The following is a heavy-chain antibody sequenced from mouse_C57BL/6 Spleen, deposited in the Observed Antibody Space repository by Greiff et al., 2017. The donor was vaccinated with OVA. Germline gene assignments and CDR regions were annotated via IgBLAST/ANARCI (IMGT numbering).Heavy chain of an antibody. D-gene: IGHD4-1*01. Sequence: QVQLQQPGAELVMPGASVKLSCKASGYTFTSYWMHWVKQRPGQGLEWIGEIDPSDSYTNYNQKFKGKSTLTVDKSSSTAYIQLSSLTSEDSAVYYCARGLTDAWFAYWGQGTLVTVSA. CDR2: IDPSDSYT. J-gene: IGHJ3*01. V-gene: IGHV1-69*01. CDR1: GYTFTSYW. CDR3: ARGLTDAWFAY.